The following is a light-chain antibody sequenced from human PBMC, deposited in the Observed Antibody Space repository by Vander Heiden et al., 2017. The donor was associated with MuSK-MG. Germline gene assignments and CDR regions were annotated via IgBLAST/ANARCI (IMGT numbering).Light chain of an antibody. J-gene: IGLJ2*01. CDR1: SSNIGAGYD. V-gene: IGLV1-40*01. Sequence: QSVLTQPPSVSGAPVQRVTISCTGSSSNIGAGYDVHWYQQLPGKAPKLLIYGNSNRPSGVPDRFSGSKSGTSASLAITGLQAEDEADYYCQSYDSSLSVVFGGGTKLTGL. CDR2: GNS. CDR3: QSYDSSLSVV.